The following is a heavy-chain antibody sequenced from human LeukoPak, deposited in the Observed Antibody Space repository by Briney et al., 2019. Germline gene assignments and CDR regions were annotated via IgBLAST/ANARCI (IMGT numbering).Heavy chain of an antibody. Sequence: GESLRLSCAASGFIVSNNYMSWVRPAPGKGLEWVSIIYSGGTTYYADSVKGRLTISRDSPKNTLYLQMNSLRAEDTAVYYCARADYYDSSGYYYVRHARAPFDVWGQGTMVTVSS. J-gene: IGHJ3*01. V-gene: IGHV3-53*01. CDR1: GFIVSNNY. CDR3: ARADYYDSSGYYYVRHARAPFDV. CDR2: IYSGGTT. D-gene: IGHD3-22*01.